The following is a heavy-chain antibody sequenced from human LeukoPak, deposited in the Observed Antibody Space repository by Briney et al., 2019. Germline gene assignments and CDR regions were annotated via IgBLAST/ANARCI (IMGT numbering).Heavy chain of an antibody. Sequence: SETLSLTCAVYGGSFSGYYWSWIRQPPGKGLEWIGEINHSGSTNYIPSLKSRVTISVDTSKNQFSLKLSSVTAADTAVYYCAAAAGQESNWFDPWGQGTLVTVCS. J-gene: IGHJ5*02. CDR1: GGSFSGYY. D-gene: IGHD6-13*01. CDR3: AAAAGQESNWFDP. CDR2: INHSGST. V-gene: IGHV4-34*01.